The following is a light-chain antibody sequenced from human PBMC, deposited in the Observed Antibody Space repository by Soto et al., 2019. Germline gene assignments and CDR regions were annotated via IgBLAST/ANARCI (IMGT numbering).Light chain of an antibody. J-gene: IGLJ3*02. V-gene: IGLV1-44*01. CDR2: NDD. CDR1: SSNIGKDT. CDR3: STWYDSLNGWV. Sequence: QSVLTQPPSVSGTPGLRVNISCSGGSSNIGKDTVNWYQQLPGTAPKLLMFNDDKRPSGVPDRFSVSRSGTSASLAISCLQSDDEGVYFCSTWYDSLNGWVFGGGTKVTVL.